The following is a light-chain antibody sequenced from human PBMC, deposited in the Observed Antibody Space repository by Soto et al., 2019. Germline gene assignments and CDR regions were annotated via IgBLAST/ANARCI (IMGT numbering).Light chain of an antibody. CDR1: QGINSY. CDR3: QQINSYPIT. CDR2: AAS. J-gene: IGKJ5*01. V-gene: IGKV1-9*01. Sequence: DIQLTQSPSFLSASVGDRVTITCRASQGINSYLAWYQQKPGKVPKLLIYAASTLQSGVPSRFNGSGSGTEFTLTISSLQPEDFATYYCQQINSYPITFGQGTRLEI.